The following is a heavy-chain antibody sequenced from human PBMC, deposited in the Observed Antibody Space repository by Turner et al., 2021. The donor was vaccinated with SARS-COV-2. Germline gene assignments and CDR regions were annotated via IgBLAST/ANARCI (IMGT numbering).Heavy chain of an antibody. CDR2: IWYDGSNK. Sequence: QVQLVESGGGVVQPGRSLRLSCPASGFPFSGYGMHWVRQAPGKGLEWVAVIWYDGSNKYYADPVKGRFTISRDNSKNTQYLQMNSLRAEDTAVYYCARDGAFGATGLDYWGQGTLVTVSS. J-gene: IGHJ4*02. D-gene: IGHD3-16*01. V-gene: IGHV3-33*01. CDR3: ARDGAFGATGLDY. CDR1: GFPFSGYG.